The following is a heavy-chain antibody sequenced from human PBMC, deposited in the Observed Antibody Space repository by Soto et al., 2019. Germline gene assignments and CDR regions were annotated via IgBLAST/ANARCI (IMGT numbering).Heavy chain of an antibody. Sequence: SVKVSFKACGGPFSSYAISLVRQAPGQGLEWMGGIIPIFGTANYAQKFQGRVTITADESTSTAYMELSSLRSEDTAVYYCARSSYGDYPFDYWGQGTLVTVSS. CDR2: IIPIFGTA. CDR1: GGPFSSYA. D-gene: IGHD4-17*01. CDR3: ARSSYGDYPFDY. V-gene: IGHV1-69*13. J-gene: IGHJ4*02.